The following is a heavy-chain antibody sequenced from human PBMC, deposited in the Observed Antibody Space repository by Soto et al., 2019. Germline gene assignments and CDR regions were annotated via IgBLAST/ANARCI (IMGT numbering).Heavy chain of an antibody. CDR1: GGSLRNSV. CDR3: ARLGHPGH. CDR2: VIPILGTA. Sequence: QVQLVQSGAEVKKPGSSVKVSCTASGGSLRNSVISWVRQAPAQRLEWMGGVIPILGTANYAQKFQGRVTMTVDEATSTAYMDLSSLSPDDTAVYYSARLGHPGHWGPGTLVIVSS. V-gene: IGHV1-69*01. J-gene: IGHJ4*02.